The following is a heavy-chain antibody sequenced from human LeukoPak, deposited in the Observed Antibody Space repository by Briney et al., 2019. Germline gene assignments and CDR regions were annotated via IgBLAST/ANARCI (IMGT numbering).Heavy chain of an antibody. CDR2: IYHNGRT. Sequence: SETLSLTCTVSGGSVSSYYWSWIRQPPGKGLDWIGFIYHNGRTDYNPSLKSRVTISADTSKNQFSLRLSSVTAADTAVYYCARVFRAAAVDYWGQGTLVTVSS. CDR1: GGSVSSYY. J-gene: IGHJ4*02. CDR3: ARVFRAAAVDY. D-gene: IGHD6-13*01. V-gene: IGHV4-59*02.